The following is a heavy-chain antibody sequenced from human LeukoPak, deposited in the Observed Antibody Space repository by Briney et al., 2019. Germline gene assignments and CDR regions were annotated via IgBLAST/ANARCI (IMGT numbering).Heavy chain of an antibody. J-gene: IGHJ4*02. CDR3: ARGGSSGCFDY. CDR1: GFTFSSYA. Sequence: GGSLRLSCAASGFTFSSYAMHWVRQAPGTGEERVAVISYDGSNKYYADSVKGRFTISRDNSKNTLYLQMNSLRAEDTAVYYCARGGSSGCFDYWGQGTLVTVSS. V-gene: IGHV3-30*04. D-gene: IGHD6-19*01. CDR2: ISYDGSNK.